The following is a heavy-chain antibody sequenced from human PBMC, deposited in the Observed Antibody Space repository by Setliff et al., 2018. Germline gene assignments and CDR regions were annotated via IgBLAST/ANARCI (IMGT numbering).Heavy chain of an antibody. CDR3: AASRAYTGAVEEWFLPKTFDF. D-gene: IGHD3-10*01. V-gene: IGHV4-39*07. Sequence: PSETLSLTCTVSGGSISSRSYYWGWIRQPPGKGLEWIGSIYHSGSSYYNPSLRSRVTISVDTSKNQFSLILRSVTAADTALYYCAASRAYTGAVEEWFLPKTFDFWGQGSPVTVSS. CDR1: GGSISSRSYY. CDR2: IYHSGSS. J-gene: IGHJ4*02.